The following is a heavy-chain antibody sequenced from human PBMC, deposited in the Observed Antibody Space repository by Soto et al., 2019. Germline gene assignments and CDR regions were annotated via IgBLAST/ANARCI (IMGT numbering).Heavy chain of an antibody. J-gene: IGHJ1*01. CDR2: IRNKADGGTP. Sequence: GGSLRLSCTASGFTFGDHTMTWVRQAPGKGLEWVGFIRNKADGGTPEFAASVKGRFTISRDDSKGIAYLQMNGLKTEDTAIYYCTIDHPPFTWGQGTLVTVSS. D-gene: IGHD3-3*02. CDR1: GFTFGDHT. V-gene: IGHV3-49*04. CDR3: TIDHPPFT.